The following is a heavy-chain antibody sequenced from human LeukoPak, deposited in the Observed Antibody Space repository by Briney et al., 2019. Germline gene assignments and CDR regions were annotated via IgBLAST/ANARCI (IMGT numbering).Heavy chain of an antibody. Sequence: GGSLRLSCAASGFTFNTAWMTWVRQAPGKGLEWVGRIKRKSDGGTTDYAAPVKGRFTISRDDSKNTLYLQMNSLKTEDTAVYYCTTDVFYGTVDYWGQGILVAVSS. V-gene: IGHV3-15*01. CDR1: GFTFNTAW. D-gene: IGHD3-16*01. CDR3: TTDVFYGTVDY. J-gene: IGHJ4*02. CDR2: IKRKSDGGTT.